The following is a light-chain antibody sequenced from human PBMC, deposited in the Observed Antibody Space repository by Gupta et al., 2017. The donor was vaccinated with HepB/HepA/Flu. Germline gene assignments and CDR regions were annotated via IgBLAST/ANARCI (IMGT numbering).Light chain of an antibody. CDR2: NSD. Sequence: QSVLTQPPSASGTPGQTVTISCSGSSSNIGRNTVDWYQHVPGTAPKLLIYNSDQRPSGVPDRFSGSKSDTSASLATSGLHSEDEDDYYCAAWDDSLKAYVFGSGTKVTVL. CDR3: AAWDDSLKAYV. J-gene: IGLJ1*01. CDR1: SSNIGRNT. V-gene: IGLV1-44*01.